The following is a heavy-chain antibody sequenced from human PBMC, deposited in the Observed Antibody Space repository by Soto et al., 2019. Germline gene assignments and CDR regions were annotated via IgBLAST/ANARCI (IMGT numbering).Heavy chain of an antibody. CDR3: AKAIYDTGVDDY. Sequence: QVQVVESGGGVVQPGTSLRLSCVASGFSFKSYGMHWVRQAPGKGLEWVALISNDGSNRYYEDSVKGRFTVSRYNSKNTVSLQMNRLRPEDTALYYCAKAIYDTGVDDYWGQGTHVIVSS. J-gene: IGHJ4*02. V-gene: IGHV3-30*18. D-gene: IGHD7-27*01. CDR2: ISNDGSNR. CDR1: GFSFKSYG.